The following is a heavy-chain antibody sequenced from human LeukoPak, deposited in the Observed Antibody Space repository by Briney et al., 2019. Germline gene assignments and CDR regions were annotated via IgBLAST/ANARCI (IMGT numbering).Heavy chain of an antibody. D-gene: IGHD4-17*01. Sequence: GSSVKVSCKASGGTFSSYAISWVRQAPGQGLEWMGGIIPIFGTANYAQEFQGRVTITADESTSTAYMELSSLRSEDTAVYYCARGRITGVNGDYDYYYYGMDVWGQGTTVTVSS. J-gene: IGHJ6*02. CDR3: ARGRITGVNGDYDYYYYGMDV. CDR1: GGTFSSYA. V-gene: IGHV1-69*01. CDR2: IIPIFGTA.